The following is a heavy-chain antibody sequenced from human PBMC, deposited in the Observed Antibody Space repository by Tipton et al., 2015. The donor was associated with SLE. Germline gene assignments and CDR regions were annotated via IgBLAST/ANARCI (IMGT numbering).Heavy chain of an antibody. V-gene: IGHV4-31*03. Sequence: TLSLTCTVSGASISSGGYYWSWIRQLPGKGLEWLGYIYYSDTTYYNPSLKSRVSISVDASKNQFSLNVSSVTAADTAVYYCARAPGLERDYYYYYYMDVWGKGTTVTVSS. CDR2: IYYSDTT. CDR1: GASISSGGYY. CDR3: ARAPGLERDYYYYYYMDV. D-gene: IGHD3/OR15-3a*01. J-gene: IGHJ6*03.